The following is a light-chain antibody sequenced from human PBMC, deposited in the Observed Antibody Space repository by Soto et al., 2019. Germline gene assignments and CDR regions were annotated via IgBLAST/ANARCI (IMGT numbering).Light chain of an antibody. CDR2: DVN. J-gene: IGLJ1*01. V-gene: IGLV2-14*01. CDR1: SSDVGYDNY. CDR3: NSYTRGSTRYV. Sequence: QSALTQPASVSGSPGQSITISCTGTSSDVGYDNYVSWFQQHPGKAPKLMIYDVNHRPSGVPHRFSGSKSANTASLTISGLQADDEAEYYCNSYTRGSTRYVFGTGTKVTVL.